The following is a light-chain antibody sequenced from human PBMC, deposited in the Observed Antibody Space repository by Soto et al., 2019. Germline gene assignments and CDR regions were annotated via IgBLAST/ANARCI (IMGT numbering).Light chain of an antibody. J-gene: IGKJ2*01. CDR3: QQYGSSPPYT. CDR1: QSVSNNY. CDR2: GSS. V-gene: IGKV3-20*01. Sequence: EVVLTQSPGTLSLSPGERATLSCGASQSVSNNYLAWYQQKPGQSPKLLIFGSSDRATGIPDRFSGSGSGTDFTLTISSLEPEDFAVYCCQQYGSSPPYTFGQGTKLEIK.